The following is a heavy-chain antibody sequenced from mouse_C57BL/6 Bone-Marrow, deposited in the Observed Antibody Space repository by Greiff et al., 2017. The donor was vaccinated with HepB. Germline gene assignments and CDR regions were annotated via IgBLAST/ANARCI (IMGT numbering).Heavy chain of an antibody. CDR3: ARDLDYFDY. J-gene: IGHJ2*01. V-gene: IGHV5-16*01. Sequence: EVQLVESEGGLVQPGSSMKLSCTASGFTFSDYYMAWVRQVPEKGLEWVANINYDGSSTYYLDSLKSRFIISRDNAKNILYLQMSSLKSEDTATYYCARDLDYFDYWGRGTTLTVSA. CDR1: GFTFSDYY. CDR2: INYDGSST.